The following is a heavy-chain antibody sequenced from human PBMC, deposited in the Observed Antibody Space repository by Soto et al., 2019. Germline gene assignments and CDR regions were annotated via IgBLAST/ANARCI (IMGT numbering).Heavy chain of an antibody. D-gene: IGHD1-26*01. Sequence: QPXGSLRLSCAASGFTLSSYGMHWVRQAPGKGLEWVAVISYDGSNKYYADSVKGRFTISRDNSKNTLYLQMNSLRAEDTAVYCCAKDPSGSYSDYYYGMDVWGQGTTVTVSS. J-gene: IGHJ6*02. V-gene: IGHV3-30*18. CDR3: AKDPSGSYSDYYYGMDV. CDR2: ISYDGSNK. CDR1: GFTLSSYG.